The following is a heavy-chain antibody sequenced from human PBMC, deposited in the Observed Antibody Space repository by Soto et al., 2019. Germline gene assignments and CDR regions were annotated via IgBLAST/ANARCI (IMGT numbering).Heavy chain of an antibody. J-gene: IGHJ4*02. Sequence: PGESLKISCKGSGYNFATDWIGWVRQMPGKGLEWMGIIYPGDSDTRYSPSFQGQVTISADKSISTAYLQWRSLGASDTAMYFCAKHGAAYDYAGNTPFDYWGQGTLVTVSS. CDR2: IYPGDSDT. V-gene: IGHV5-51*01. CDR3: AKHGAAYDYAGNTPFDY. CDR1: GYNFATDW. D-gene: IGHD3-16*01.